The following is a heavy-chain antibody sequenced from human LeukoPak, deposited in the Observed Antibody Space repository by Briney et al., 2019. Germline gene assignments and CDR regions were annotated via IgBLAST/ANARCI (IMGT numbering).Heavy chain of an antibody. Sequence: KPSETLSLTCTVSGDSINYYYWSWIRQSPGKGLEWIGYVYYNGSAKYNPSLKSRVTISVDMSKNQFSLKVSSVTAADTAIYYCARKGGHFDYWGQGTLVTVSS. CDR1: GDSINYYY. D-gene: IGHD2-15*01. V-gene: IGHV4-59*01. CDR3: ARKGGHFDY. J-gene: IGHJ4*02. CDR2: VYYNGSA.